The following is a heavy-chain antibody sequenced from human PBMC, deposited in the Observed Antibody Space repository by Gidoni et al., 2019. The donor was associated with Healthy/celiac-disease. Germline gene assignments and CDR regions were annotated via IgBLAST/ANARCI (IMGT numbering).Heavy chain of an antibody. CDR2: IRSKANSYAT. CDR3: TRRGIGDWFDP. D-gene: IGHD3-10*01. V-gene: IGHV3-73*02. J-gene: IGHJ5*02. CDR1: GFTFSGSA. Sequence: EVQLVESGGGLVQPGGSLKLSCAASGFTFSGSAMHWVRQASGKGLEWVGRIRSKANSYATAYAASVKGRFTISRDDSKNTAYLQMNSLKTEDTAVYYCTRRGIGDWFDPWGQGTLVTVSS.